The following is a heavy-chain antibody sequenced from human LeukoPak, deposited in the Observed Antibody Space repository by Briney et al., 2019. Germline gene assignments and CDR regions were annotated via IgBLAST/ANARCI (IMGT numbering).Heavy chain of an antibody. CDR3: ARVISPYYYYYMDV. D-gene: IGHD3-10*01. CDR1: GYTFTSYG. V-gene: IGHV1-69*06. Sequence: GASVKVSCKASGYTFTSYGISWVRQAPGQGLEWMGGIIPIFGTANYAQKFQGRVTITADKSTSTAYMELSRLRSDDTAVYYCARVISPYYYYYMDVWGKGTTVTVSS. CDR2: IIPIFGTA. J-gene: IGHJ6*03.